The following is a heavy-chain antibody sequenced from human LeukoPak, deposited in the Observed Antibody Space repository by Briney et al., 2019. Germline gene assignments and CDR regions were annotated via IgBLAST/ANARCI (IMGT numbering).Heavy chain of an antibody. D-gene: IGHD3-22*01. V-gene: IGHV4-59*01. Sequence: SETLSLTCTVSGVSISNYYWSWIRQPPGKGLEWIGYIYYSGSTNYNPSLKSRVTISVDMSKNHFSLKLSSVTAADTAVYYCARNSYYYDSSGYWFDYWGQGTLVTVSS. J-gene: IGHJ4*02. CDR2: IYYSGST. CDR1: GVSISNYY. CDR3: ARNSYYYDSSGYWFDY.